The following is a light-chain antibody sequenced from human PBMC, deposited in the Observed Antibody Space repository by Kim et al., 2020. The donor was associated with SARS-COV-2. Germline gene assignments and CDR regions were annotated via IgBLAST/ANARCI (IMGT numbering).Light chain of an antibody. V-gene: IGLV1-51*01. CDR2: DNN. Sequence: QSVLTQPPSVSAAPGQKVTISCSGSRSNIGSNPVSWYQQFPGTPPKLITYDNNKRPSGIPDRFSSSKSGTSATLGITGLRTGDEADYYCATWDSSLSVGVFGGGTQLTVL. CDR1: RSNIGSNP. J-gene: IGLJ3*02. CDR3: ATWDSSLSVGV.